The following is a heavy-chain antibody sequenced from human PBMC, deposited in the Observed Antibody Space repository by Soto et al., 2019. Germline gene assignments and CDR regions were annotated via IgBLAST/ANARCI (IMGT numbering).Heavy chain of an antibody. J-gene: IGHJ5*02. CDR3: ASRYCTTTSCYDNWFDP. CDR1: GGSISRYY. D-gene: IGHD2-2*01. Sequence: SLSLTCTVAGGSISRYYCSWIRQPAGKGLEWIGRVYTSGSSNTGSTKYNPAFKSRVTMSVDLSKNQFSLKLTPLTAADTAVYYCASRYCTTTSCYDNWFDPWGQGTLVTVS. CDR2: VYTSGSSNTGST. V-gene: IGHV4-4*07.